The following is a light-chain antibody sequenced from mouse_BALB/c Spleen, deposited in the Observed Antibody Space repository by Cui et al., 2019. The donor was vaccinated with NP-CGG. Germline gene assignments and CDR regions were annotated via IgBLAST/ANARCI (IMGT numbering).Light chain of an antibody. CDR2: GTN. CDR1: TGTVTTSNY. CDR3: ALWYSNHWV. Sequence: QAVVTQESALTTSPGGIVTLTCRSSTGTVTTSNYANWVQEKPDHLFTGLIGGTNNRAPGVPARFSGSLIGDKAALTITGAQTEDEAIYFCALWYSNHWVFGGGTKLTVL. J-gene: IGLJ1*01. V-gene: IGLV1*01.